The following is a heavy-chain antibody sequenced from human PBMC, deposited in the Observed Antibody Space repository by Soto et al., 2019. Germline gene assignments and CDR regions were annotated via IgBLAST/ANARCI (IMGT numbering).Heavy chain of an antibody. Sequence: QVQLVQSGAEVKKPGASVKVSCKASGYTFTSHGISCVRQAPGQGLEWMGWVSAYNGNTKYAQNIQGRVTMTTDRSTRTAYLELRSLRSDDTDVYYCVRAGGTQLFDYWGQGPLVTVSS. D-gene: IGHD1-1*01. CDR3: VRAGGTQLFDY. V-gene: IGHV1-18*04. J-gene: IGHJ4*02. CDR2: VSAYNGNT. CDR1: GYTFTSHG.